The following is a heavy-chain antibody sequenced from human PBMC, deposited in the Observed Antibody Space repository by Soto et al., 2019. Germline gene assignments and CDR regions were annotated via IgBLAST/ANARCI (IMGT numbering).Heavy chain of an antibody. CDR1: GFAFSSYS. J-gene: IGHJ4*02. D-gene: IGHD6-19*01. CDR3: QWDS. CDR2: ISGSGDYT. Sequence: GGSLRLSCAASGFAFSSYSMSWVRQAPGKGLEWVSGISGSGDYTYYADSVKGRFTISRDNLKNTLYLQMNTLRAEDTAVYYCQWDSWGQGTRVTVSS. V-gene: IGHV3-23*01.